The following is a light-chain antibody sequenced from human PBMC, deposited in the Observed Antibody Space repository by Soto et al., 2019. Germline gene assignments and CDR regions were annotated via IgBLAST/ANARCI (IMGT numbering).Light chain of an antibody. Sequence: IPLTQSPSSLSASVGDRVTITCRASQGISSYLAWYQQKPGKAPKFLIYAASTLQRGVPSRFSGSGSGTDFTLTISSLQPEDFATYFCQQLNSYPPTFDQGTELEIK. J-gene: IGKJ2*01. CDR1: QGISSY. CDR3: QQLNSYPPT. CDR2: AAS. V-gene: IGKV1-9*01.